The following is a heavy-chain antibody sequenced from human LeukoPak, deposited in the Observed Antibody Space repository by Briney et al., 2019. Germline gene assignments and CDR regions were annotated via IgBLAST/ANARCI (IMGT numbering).Heavy chain of an antibody. J-gene: IGHJ4*02. Sequence: PSKTPSLTCTVSGGSISSYYWSWIRQPPGKGLEWIGYIYYSRSNNYNPSLKSRVTISVDTSKNQFSLKLSSVTAADTAVYYCARVRYYDILTGYYGDGYFDYWGQGTLVTVSS. CDR1: GGSISSYY. CDR3: ARVRYYDILTGYYGDGYFDY. CDR2: IYYSRSN. D-gene: IGHD3-9*01. V-gene: IGHV4-59*01.